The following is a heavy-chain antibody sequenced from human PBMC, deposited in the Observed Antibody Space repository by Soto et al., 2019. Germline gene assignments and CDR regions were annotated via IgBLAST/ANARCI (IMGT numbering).Heavy chain of an antibody. Sequence: SETLSLTCAVYGGSFSGCYWSWIRQPPGKGLELIGEINHSGSTNYNPSLKSRVTISVDTSTNKISLTLSSGGGADTAVYYCERGTVVTAAPDDFDIWGQGTMVAVSS. CDR3: ERGTVVTAAPDDFDI. CDR2: INHSGST. CDR1: GGSFSGCY. V-gene: IGHV4-34*01. D-gene: IGHD2-21*02. J-gene: IGHJ3*02.